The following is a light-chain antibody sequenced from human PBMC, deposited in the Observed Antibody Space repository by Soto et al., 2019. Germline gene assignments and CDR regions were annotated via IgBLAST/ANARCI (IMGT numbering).Light chain of an antibody. CDR1: EGINNY. Sequence: IQMTQSPPSLSAFVGHRVTITCRASEGINNYLAWYQQKQGQPPKLLIYWASTRESGVPDRFSGSGYGTDFNLTISSLQAEDVAVYYCQQYYSTPLTFGQGTKVDIK. J-gene: IGKJ1*01. CDR3: QQYYSTPLT. CDR2: WAS. V-gene: IGKV4-1*01.